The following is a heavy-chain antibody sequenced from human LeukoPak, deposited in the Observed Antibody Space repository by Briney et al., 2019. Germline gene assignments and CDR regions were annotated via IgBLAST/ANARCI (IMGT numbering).Heavy chain of an antibody. V-gene: IGHV3-23*01. CDR1: GFTFSRNA. D-gene: IGHD1-26*01. Sequence: GGSLRLSCAASGFTFSRNAMSCVRQAPGKGLEWVSAISGSGGSTDYADSVKGRFTISRDNSKNTLYLQMSSLRAEDTAVYYCAKRLRDIVGARNAFDIWGQGTMVSVSS. CDR2: ISGSGGST. CDR3: AKRLRDIVGARNAFDI. J-gene: IGHJ3*02.